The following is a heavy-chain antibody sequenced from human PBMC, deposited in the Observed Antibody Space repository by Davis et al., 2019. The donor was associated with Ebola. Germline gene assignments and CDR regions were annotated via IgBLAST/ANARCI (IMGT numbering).Heavy chain of an antibody. D-gene: IGHD3-10*01. CDR1: GFTFSSYS. J-gene: IGHJ6*02. CDR2: IWYDGSNK. Sequence: GGSLRLSCAASGFTFSSYSMNWVRQAPGKGLEWVAVIWYDGSNKYYADSVKGRFTISRDNSKNTLYLQMNSLRAEDTAVYYCARDHTWFGELFYYYGMDVWGQGTTVTVSS. V-gene: IGHV3-33*08. CDR3: ARDHTWFGELFYYYGMDV.